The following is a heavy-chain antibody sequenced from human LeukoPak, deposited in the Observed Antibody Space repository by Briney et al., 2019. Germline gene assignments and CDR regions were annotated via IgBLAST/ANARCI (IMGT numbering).Heavy chain of an antibody. Sequence: ASVKVSCKASGYTFTSYYMHWVRQAPGQGLEWMGIINPSGGSTSYAQKFQGRVTMARDTSTSTVYMELSSLRSEDTAVYYCARVSGLHDAFDIWGQGTMVTVSS. V-gene: IGHV1-46*01. CDR2: INPSGGST. CDR3: ARVSGLHDAFDI. CDR1: GYTFTSYY. J-gene: IGHJ3*02. D-gene: IGHD4-11*01.